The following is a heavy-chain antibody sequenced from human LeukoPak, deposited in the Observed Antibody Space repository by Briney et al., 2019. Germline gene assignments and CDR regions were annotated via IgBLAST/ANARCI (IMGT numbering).Heavy chain of an antibody. CDR3: AREGVASGFDY. Sequence: ASVKVSCKASGGIFGRYAISWVRQAPGQGLEWMGGIIPIFGTANYAQKFQGRVTITADESTSTAYMELSSLRSEDTAVYYCAREGVASGFDYWGQGTLVTVSS. D-gene: IGHD6-19*01. J-gene: IGHJ4*02. CDR2: IIPIFGTA. CDR1: GGIFGRYA. V-gene: IGHV1-69*13.